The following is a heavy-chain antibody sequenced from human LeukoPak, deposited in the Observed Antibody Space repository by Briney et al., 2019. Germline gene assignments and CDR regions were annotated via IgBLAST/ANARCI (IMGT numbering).Heavy chain of an antibody. CDR3: AIARQWIGVSNWFDP. CDR2: IKYDGSEK. Sequence: PGGSLRLSCAASGFTFSSYWMTWVRQAPGKGLEWVANIKYDGSEKYFVDSVKGRFTISRDNAKNLLHLQMNGLRVEDTAVYYCAIARQWIGVSNWFDPWGQGTLVTVSS. CDR1: GFTFSSYW. D-gene: IGHD5-12*01. J-gene: IGHJ5*02. V-gene: IGHV3-7*01.